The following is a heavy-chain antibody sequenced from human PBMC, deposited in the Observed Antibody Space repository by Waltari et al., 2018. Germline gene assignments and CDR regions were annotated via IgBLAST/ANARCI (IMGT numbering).Heavy chain of an antibody. J-gene: IGHJ4*02. D-gene: IGHD3-22*01. CDR2: INPNSGGT. CDR3: TTYYYDSSGYYYVDY. V-gene: IGHV1-2*06. Sequence: QVQLVQSGAEVKKPGASVKVSCKASGYTFTGYYMHWVRQAPGQGLEWMGRINPNSGGTNYAQKFQGRVTMTRDTSISTAYMELSRLRSDDTAVYYCTTYYYDSSGYYYVDYWGQGTLVTVSS. CDR1: GYTFTGYY.